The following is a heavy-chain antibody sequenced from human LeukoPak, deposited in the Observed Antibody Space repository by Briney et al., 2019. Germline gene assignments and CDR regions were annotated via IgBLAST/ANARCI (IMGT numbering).Heavy chain of an antibody. CDR3: AKRGVVIRVILVGFHKEAYYFDS. V-gene: IGHV3-21*04. D-gene: IGHD3-22*01. J-gene: IGHJ4*02. CDR1: GLTFSSYS. Sequence: GGSLRLSCAASGLTFSSYSMNWVRQAPGKGLEWVSSISSSSSYIYYADSVKGRFTISRDNAKNSLYLQMNSLRAEDTAVYFCAKRGVVIRVILVGFHKEAYYFDSWGQGALVTVSS. CDR2: ISSSSSYI.